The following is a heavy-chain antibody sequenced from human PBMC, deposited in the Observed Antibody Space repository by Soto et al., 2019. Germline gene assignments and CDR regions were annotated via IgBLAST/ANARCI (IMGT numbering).Heavy chain of an antibody. V-gene: IGHV3-30*18. CDR2: LSYDGSNK. CDR1: GFTFSSYG. Sequence: LSLSCAASGFTFSSYGMHWVRQAPGKGLEWVAVLSYDGSNKYYADSVKGRFTISRDNSKNTLYLQMNSLRAEDTAVYYCAKDRVYCSSTSCSHYFDYWGQGTLVTVSS. D-gene: IGHD2-2*01. J-gene: IGHJ4*02. CDR3: AKDRVYCSSTSCSHYFDY.